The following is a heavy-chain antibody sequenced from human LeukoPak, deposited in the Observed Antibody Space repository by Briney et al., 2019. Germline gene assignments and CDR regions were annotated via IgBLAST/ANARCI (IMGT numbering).Heavy chain of an antibody. D-gene: IGHD3-16*02. CDR1: GFTFSRNG. J-gene: IGHJ3*02. CDR2: ISGSGGNT. Sequence: GGTLRLSCAASGFTFSRNGMTWVRQAPGKGLEWVSAISGSGGNTYYADSVKGRFTISRDNSKNTLYLQMNSLRAEDTAVYYCAKDLDYDYVWGSYRPSPHGAFDIWGQGTMVTVSS. CDR3: AKDLDYDYVWGSYRPSPHGAFDI. V-gene: IGHV3-23*01.